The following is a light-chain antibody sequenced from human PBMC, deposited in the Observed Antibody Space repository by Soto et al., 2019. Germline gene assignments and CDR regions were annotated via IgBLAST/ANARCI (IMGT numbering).Light chain of an antibody. V-gene: IGKV3-15*01. Sequence: EIVMTQSPVTLSVSPGERATLSCRASQSVRSNLAWYQQKPGQAPRLLMYDASTRATGIPARFSGSGSGTEFALTISSMQSEDFAVYYCQQYINWPRTFGQGTKVDI. CDR2: DAS. CDR1: QSVRSN. CDR3: QQYINWPRT. J-gene: IGKJ1*01.